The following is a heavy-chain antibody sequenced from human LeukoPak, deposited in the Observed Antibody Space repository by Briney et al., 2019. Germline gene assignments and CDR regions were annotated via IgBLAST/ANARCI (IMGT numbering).Heavy chain of an antibody. V-gene: IGHV1-46*01. CDR3: AIWPDWDSSSSQLGGAFDI. J-gene: IGHJ3*02. D-gene: IGHD6-6*01. CDR1: GYTFTSYY. Sequence: ASVKVSCKASGYTFTSYYMHWVRQAPGQGLEWMGIINPSGGSTSYAQKFQGRVTMTRDMSTSTVYMELSSLRSEDTAVYYCAIWPDWDSSSSQLGGAFDIWGQGTTVTVSS. CDR2: INPSGGST.